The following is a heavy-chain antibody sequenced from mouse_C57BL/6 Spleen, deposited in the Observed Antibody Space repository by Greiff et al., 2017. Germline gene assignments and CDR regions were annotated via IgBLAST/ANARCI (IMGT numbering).Heavy chain of an antibody. CDR2: IDPSDSET. V-gene: IGHV1-52*01. CDR3: ARGGQFYAMDY. J-gene: IGHJ4*01. Sequence: VQLQQPGAELVRPGSSVKLSCKASGYTFTSYWMHWVKQRPIQGLEWIGNIDPSDSETHYNQKFKDKATLTVDKSSSPAYMQLSSLTSEDSAVYYCARGGQFYAMDYWGQGTSVTVSS. D-gene: IGHD6-1*01. CDR1: GYTFTSYW.